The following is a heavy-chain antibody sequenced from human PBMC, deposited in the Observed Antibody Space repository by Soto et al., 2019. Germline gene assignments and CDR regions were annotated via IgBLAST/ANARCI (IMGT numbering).Heavy chain of an antibody. CDR1: GFSVGTGY. Sequence: GGSLRLSCAASGFSVGTGYMSWVRQAPGKGLEWLSVIYDRGNTFYAGSVKGRFTISRDSSHNTLFLQMNSLRAEDTAVYYCARDPFQVFGFWGQGTLVTVSS. CDR2: IYDRGNT. V-gene: IGHV3-66*01. CDR3: ARDPFQVFGF. J-gene: IGHJ4*02.